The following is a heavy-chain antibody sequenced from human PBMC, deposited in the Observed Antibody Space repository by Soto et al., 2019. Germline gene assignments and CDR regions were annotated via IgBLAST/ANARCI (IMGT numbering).Heavy chain of an antibody. CDR2: IWYDGSNK. D-gene: IGHD6-6*01. Sequence: QVQLVESGGGVVQPGRSLRLSCAASGFTFSSYGMHWVRQAPGKGLEWVAVIWYDGSNKNYADSVKGRFTISRDNSKNTLYLQMNSLRAEDTAVYYCARGLSGSSPFDYWGQGTLVTVSS. CDR3: ARGLSGSSPFDY. CDR1: GFTFSSYG. V-gene: IGHV3-33*01. J-gene: IGHJ4*02.